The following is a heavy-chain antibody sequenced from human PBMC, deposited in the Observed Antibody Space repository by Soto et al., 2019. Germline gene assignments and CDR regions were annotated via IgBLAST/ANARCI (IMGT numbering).Heavy chain of an antibody. V-gene: IGHV3-23*01. J-gene: IGHJ4*01. CDR1: GIIFNGFG. CDR2: ISGSGGST. CDR3: AKDKEPDGVWDIDY. Sequence: GGSLRLSCAASGIIFNGFGMHWVRQAPGKGLEWVAAISGSGGSTYYADSVKGRFTISRDNSKNTLYLQMNSLRAEDTAIYYCAKDKEPDGVWDIDYWGHGTLVTVSS. D-gene: IGHD4-17*01.